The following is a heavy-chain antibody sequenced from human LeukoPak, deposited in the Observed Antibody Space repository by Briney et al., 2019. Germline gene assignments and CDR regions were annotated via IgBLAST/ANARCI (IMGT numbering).Heavy chain of an antibody. V-gene: IGHV3-48*03. Sequence: GGSLRLSCAVSGLTFSNFKMNWVRQAPGKGLEWVSYISDSGRTTFYADSVKGRFTISRDNAKNSLYLQMNSLRAEDTAVYYCARGKLGGYYPHYYYYGMDVWGQGTTVTVSS. CDR2: ISDSGRTT. CDR1: GLTFSNFK. D-gene: IGHD3-22*01. J-gene: IGHJ6*02. CDR3: ARGKLGGYYPHYYYYGMDV.